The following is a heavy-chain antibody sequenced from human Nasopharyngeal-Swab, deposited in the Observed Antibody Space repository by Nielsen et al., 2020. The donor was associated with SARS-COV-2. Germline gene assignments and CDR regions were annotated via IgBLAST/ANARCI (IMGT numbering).Heavy chain of an antibody. V-gene: IGHV4-59*13. D-gene: IGHD6-19*01. CDR3: ARSPGRQQWLVQEDWFDP. J-gene: IGHJ5*02. CDR1: GGSISSYY. CDR2: IYYSGST. Sequence: SETLSLTCTVSGGSISSYYWSWIRQPPGKGLEWIGYIYYSGSTNYNPSLESRVTISVDTSKNQFTLKLSSATAADTAVYYCARSPGRQQWLVQEDWFDPWGQGTLVTVSS.